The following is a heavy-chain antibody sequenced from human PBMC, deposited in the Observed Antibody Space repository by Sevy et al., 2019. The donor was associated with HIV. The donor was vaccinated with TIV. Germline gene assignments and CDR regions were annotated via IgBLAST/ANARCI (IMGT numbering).Heavy chain of an antibody. D-gene: IGHD3-10*01. Sequence: ETLSLTCTVSGDSFSNYYWSWIRQSPGKGLEWIGYIYHNGSTNFNRSLKRRVTISVYTSKNQFSPKLNSVTAADTAVYYCARGKVLFDYWGQGTLVTVSS. J-gene: IGHJ4*02. CDR2: IYHNGST. CDR3: ARGKVLFDY. V-gene: IGHV4-59*01. CDR1: GDSFSNYY.